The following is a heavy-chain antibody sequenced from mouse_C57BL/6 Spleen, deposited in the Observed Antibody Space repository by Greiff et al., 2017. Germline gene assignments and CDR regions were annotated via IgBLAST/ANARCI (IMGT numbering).Heavy chain of an antibody. Sequence: EVQRVESVAELVRPGASVKLSCTASGFNIKNTYMHWVKQRPEQGLEWIGRIDPANGNTKYAPKFQGKATITADTSSNTAYLQLSSLTSEDTAIYYCARTDYYYGSSPFDYWGQGTTLTVSS. CDR1: GFNIKNTY. D-gene: IGHD1-1*01. CDR3: ARTDYYYGSSPFDY. CDR2: IDPANGNT. V-gene: IGHV14-3*01. J-gene: IGHJ2*01.